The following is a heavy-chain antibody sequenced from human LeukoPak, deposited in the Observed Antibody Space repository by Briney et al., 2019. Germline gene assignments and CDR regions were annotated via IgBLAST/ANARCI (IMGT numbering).Heavy chain of an antibody. CDR1: GGSISSSSYY. CDR2: IYHSGST. D-gene: IGHD2-8*01. J-gene: IGHJ4*02. CDR3: ARSSIVLMVYAIFDY. Sequence: SETLSLTCTVSGGSISSSSYYWGWIRQPPGKGLEWIGSIYHSGSTYYNPSLKSRVTISVDTSKNQFSLKLSSVTAADTAVYYCARSSIVLMVYAIFDYWGQGTLVAVSS. V-gene: IGHV4-39*07.